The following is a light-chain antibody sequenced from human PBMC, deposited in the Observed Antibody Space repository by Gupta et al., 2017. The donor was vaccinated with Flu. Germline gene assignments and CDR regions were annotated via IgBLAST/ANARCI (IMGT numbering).Light chain of an antibody. CDR1: SSNIGNNY. CDR3: AAWDDSRNGRV. J-gene: IGLJ3*02. V-gene: IGLV1-47*02. Sequence: QSVRTQPPPAAGTTGQGVTLSCSGSSSNIGNNYVYWYQHLPGTSPKLLIYSNNWRPSGVPDRFSGSKSGTSASLTISGLRAEDEGDYYCAAWDDSRNGRVFGGGTKLTVL. CDR2: SNN.